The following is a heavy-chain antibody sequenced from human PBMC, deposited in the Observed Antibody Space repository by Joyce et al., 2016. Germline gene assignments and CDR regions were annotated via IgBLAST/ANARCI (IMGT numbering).Heavy chain of an antibody. J-gene: IGHJ4*02. Sequence: QVQLHQWGAGLLRPSETLSLTCTVSGETFTSYYWTWIRQNPEKGLEWIGEINDRTRTNKGPSLKSRVTISVDTSKKQFFLNLTSVTAADTAVYYCARGQPRKWLLLSAPFDSWGQGTLVTVSS. CDR3: ARGQPRKWLLLSAPFDS. CDR1: GETFTSYY. V-gene: IGHV4-34*01. CDR2: INDRTRT. D-gene: IGHD3-22*01.